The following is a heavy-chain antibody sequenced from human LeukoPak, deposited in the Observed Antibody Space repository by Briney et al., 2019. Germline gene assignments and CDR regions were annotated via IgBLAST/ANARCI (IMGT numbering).Heavy chain of an antibody. V-gene: IGHV3-33*01. CDR2: IWYDGSNK. Sequence: GGSLRLSCAASGFTFSSYGMHWVRQAPGKGLEWVAVIWYDGSNKYYADSVKGRFTISRDNSKNTLYLQMNSQRAEDTAVYYCARASSSWYGYYYGMDVWGQGTTVTVSS. D-gene: IGHD6-13*01. CDR3: ARASSSWYGYYYGMDV. J-gene: IGHJ6*02. CDR1: GFTFSSYG.